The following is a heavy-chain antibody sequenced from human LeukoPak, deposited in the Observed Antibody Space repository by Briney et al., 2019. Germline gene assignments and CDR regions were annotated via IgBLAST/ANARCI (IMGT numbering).Heavy chain of an antibody. CDR3: AGDGQVNWFDP. Sequence: PGGSLRLSCAASGFTFDDYAMHWVRQAPGKGLEWVSGISWNSGSIGYANSVKGRFTISRDNAKNSLYLQMNSLRVEDTAVYYCAGDGQVNWFDPWGQGTLVTVSS. CDR2: ISWNSGSI. J-gene: IGHJ5*02. V-gene: IGHV3-9*01. CDR1: GFTFDDYA.